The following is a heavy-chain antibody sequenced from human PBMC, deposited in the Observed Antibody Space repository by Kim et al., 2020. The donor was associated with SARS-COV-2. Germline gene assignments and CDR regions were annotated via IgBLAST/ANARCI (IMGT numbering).Heavy chain of an antibody. D-gene: IGHD6-19*01. CDR3: ARVADEQWLRVYYYYYGMDV. V-gene: IGHV3-74*01. CDR1: GFTFSSYW. J-gene: IGHJ6*02. Sequence: GGSLRLSCAASGFTFSSYWMHWVRQAPGKGLVCVSRINSDGGSTRSADSVKGRFTISRDNAKNTLYLKMNSLRAEDTAVYYCARVADEQWLRVYYYYYGMDVWGQGTTVTVSS. CDR2: INSDGGST.